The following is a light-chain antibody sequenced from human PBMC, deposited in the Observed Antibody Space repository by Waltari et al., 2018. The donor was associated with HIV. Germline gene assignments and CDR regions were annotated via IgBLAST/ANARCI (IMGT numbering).Light chain of an antibody. V-gene: IGLV3-21*02. CDR2: DDR. Sequence: SYVLTQSPSVSVALGQTASIACGGNNIGSKSVHWYQQKPGQAPALVIYDDRDRPSRIPERFSGSNSGHTATLSIGRVEAGDEADYYCQVWESSSDHVVIGGGTKLTV. J-gene: IGLJ2*01. CDR1: NIGSKS. CDR3: QVWESSSDHVV.